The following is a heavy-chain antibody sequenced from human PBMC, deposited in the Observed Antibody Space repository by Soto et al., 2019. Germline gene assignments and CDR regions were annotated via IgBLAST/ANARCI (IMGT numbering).Heavy chain of an antibody. Sequence: RASVKVSCKASGYTFTSYGISWVRQAPGQGLEWMGWISAYNGNTNYAQKLQGRVTMTTDTSTSTAYMELRSLRSDDTAVYYCASIPTQYSSGWYGWFDPWGQGTLVTVSS. V-gene: IGHV1-18*01. D-gene: IGHD6-19*01. CDR1: GYTFTSYG. CDR3: ASIPTQYSSGWYGWFDP. J-gene: IGHJ5*02. CDR2: ISAYNGNT.